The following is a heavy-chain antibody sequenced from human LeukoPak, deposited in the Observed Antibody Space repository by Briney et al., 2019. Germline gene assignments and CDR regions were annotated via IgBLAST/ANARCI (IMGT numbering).Heavy chain of an antibody. CDR1: GESLSAYY. V-gene: IGHV4-34*01. CDR2: INPGGSA. Sequence: SETLSLTCAVYGESLSAYYWNWIRHSPGEGLEWIGEINPGGSANYNPSLKSRVTISVDTSKNHFSLKLSSVTAADTAVYYCARGRGLWGQGTTVTVSS. CDR3: ARGRGL. J-gene: IGHJ6*02.